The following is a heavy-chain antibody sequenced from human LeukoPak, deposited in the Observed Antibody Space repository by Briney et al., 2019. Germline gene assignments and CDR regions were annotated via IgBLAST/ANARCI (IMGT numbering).Heavy chain of an antibody. CDR3: ARRLYSGSRYYYYYMDV. CDR2: IYYSGST. V-gene: IGHV4-59*01. Sequence: SETLSLTCTVSGGSISSYYWSWIRQPPGKGLEWIGYIYYSGSTNYNPSLKSRVTISIDTSKNQFSLKLSSVTAADTAVYYCARRLYSGSRYYYYYMDVWGKGTTVTVSS. CDR1: GGSISSYY. J-gene: IGHJ6*03. D-gene: IGHD1-26*01.